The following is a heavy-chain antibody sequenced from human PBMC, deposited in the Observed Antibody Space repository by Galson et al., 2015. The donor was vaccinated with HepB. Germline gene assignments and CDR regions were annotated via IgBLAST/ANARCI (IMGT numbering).Heavy chain of an antibody. CDR2: ISSSSYI. J-gene: IGHJ4*02. CDR1: GFTFSSYS. D-gene: IGHD5-12*01. CDR3: AREPVDIVATYYFDY. V-gene: IGHV3-21*01. Sequence: SLRLSCAASGFTFSSYSMNWVRQAPGKGLEWVSSISSSSYIYYADSVKGRFTISRDNAKNSLYLQMNSLRAEDTAVYYCAREPVDIVATYYFDYWGQGTLVTVSS.